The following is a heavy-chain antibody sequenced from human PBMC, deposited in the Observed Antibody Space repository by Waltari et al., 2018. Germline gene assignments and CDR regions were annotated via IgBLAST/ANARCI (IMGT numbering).Heavy chain of an antibody. CDR3: ATLFVVVISSGAFDI. D-gene: IGHD2-21*01. CDR2: IYYSGST. Sequence: QPQLQESGPRLVKPSETLSLPCTVSGGSISTSSYYWGWIRQPPGKGLEWIGSIYYSGSTYYNPSLKSRVTISVDTSKNQFSLKLSSVTAADTAVYYCATLFVVVISSGAFDIWGQGTMVTVSS. CDR1: GGSISTSSYY. J-gene: IGHJ3*02. V-gene: IGHV4-39*07.